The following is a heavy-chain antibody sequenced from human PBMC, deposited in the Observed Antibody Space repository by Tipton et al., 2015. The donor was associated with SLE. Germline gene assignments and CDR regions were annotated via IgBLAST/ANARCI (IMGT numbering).Heavy chain of an antibody. CDR2: IYYSGTT. CDR1: RGSISISHYY. J-gene: IGHJ4*02. Sequence: TLSLTCTVSRGSISISHYYWGWVRQSPGKGLEWIGTIYYSGTTYYNPSLVDRVSISLDTSKNQFSLKLNSVPAADTAVYYCARHLGASFDFWGRGILVTVSS. CDR3: ARHLGASFDF. V-gene: IGHV4-39*07.